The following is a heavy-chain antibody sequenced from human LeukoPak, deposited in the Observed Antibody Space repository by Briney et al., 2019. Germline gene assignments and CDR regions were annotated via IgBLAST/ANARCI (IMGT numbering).Heavy chain of an antibody. CDR1: GYSFTSYW. Sequence: PGVSVKISCKGSGYSFTSYWIGWVRQVPGKGLEWMGIIYPGDSDTRYSPSFQGQVTISADKSLSTAYLQWSSLKASDTAMVYCARGGGNWNYPWPYYWGQGTLVTVSS. V-gene: IGHV5-51*03. CDR3: ARGGGNWNYPWPYY. CDR2: IYPGDSDT. J-gene: IGHJ4*02. D-gene: IGHD1-7*01.